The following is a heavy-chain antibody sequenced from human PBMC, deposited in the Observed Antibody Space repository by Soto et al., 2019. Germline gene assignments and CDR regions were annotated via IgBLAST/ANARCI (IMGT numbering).Heavy chain of an antibody. CDR1: GFTFSRFW. CDR2: IYSDGSSP. J-gene: IGHJ4*02. Sequence: EVQLVESGGGLVQPGGSLRLSCAASGFTFSRFWMHWVRQAPGKGLVWVSRIYSDGSSPMYADSVKGRFTISRDNAKSTLYPQMNSLRAEDTAVYYCATLNSFGSDYWGQGTLVTVSS. V-gene: IGHV3-74*03. D-gene: IGHD5-18*01. CDR3: ATLNSFGSDY.